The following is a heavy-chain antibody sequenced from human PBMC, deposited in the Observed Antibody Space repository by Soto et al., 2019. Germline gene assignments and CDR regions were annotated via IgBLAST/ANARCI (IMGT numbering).Heavy chain of an antibody. CDR1: GGSIASGGYY. Sequence: SETLSLTCTVSGGSIASGGYYWGWIRQSPEKGLEWIGSVYYGGSTYYNPSLQSRLTMSIDTSKSQFSLNLSSVTAADTAVYFFARHARVAPASTGVAFDPWGQGSLVTVSS. CDR2: VYYGGST. D-gene: IGHD2-2*01. V-gene: IGHV4-39*01. CDR3: ARHARVAPASTGVAFDP. J-gene: IGHJ5*02.